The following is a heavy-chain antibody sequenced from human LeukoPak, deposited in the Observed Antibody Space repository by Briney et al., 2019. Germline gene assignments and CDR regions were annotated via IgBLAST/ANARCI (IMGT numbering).Heavy chain of an antibody. V-gene: IGHV4-38-2*02. CDR3: ARGVGLTQGGTFDY. D-gene: IGHD1-1*01. CDR1: GYSISSGYY. Sequence: TSETQSLTCTVSGYSISSGYYWGWIRQPPGKGLEWIGSIYHSGSTYYNPSLKSRVTISVDTSKNQFSLKLSSVTAADTAVYYCARGVGLTQGGTFDYWGQGTLVTVSS. J-gene: IGHJ4*02. CDR2: IYHSGST.